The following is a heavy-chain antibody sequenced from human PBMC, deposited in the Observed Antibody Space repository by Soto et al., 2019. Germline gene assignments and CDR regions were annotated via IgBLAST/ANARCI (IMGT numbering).Heavy chain of an antibody. D-gene: IGHD3-22*01. Sequence: GGSLRLSCAASGFTFSSDAMSWVRQAPGKGLEWVSAISGSGGSTYYADSVKGRFTISRDNAKNTLYLQMNSLRADDTAVYYCAKALYSDSRGYDDWGQGTLVTVSS. CDR1: GFTFSSDA. J-gene: IGHJ4*02. V-gene: IGHV3-23*01. CDR3: AKALYSDSRGYDD. CDR2: ISGSGGST.